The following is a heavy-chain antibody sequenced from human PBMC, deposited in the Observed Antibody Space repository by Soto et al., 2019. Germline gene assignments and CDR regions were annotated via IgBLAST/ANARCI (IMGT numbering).Heavy chain of an antibody. J-gene: IGHJ6*02. CDR3: AGQQLVLIFSVGMDV. Sequence: QLQLQESGPGLVKPSETLSLTCTVSGGSISSSSYYWGWIRQPPGKGLEWIGSIYYSGSTYYNPSLKCQVTISVDTSKNQFSLKLSSVTAADTAVYYCAGQQLVLIFSVGMDVWGQGTTVTVSS. CDR2: IYYSGST. D-gene: IGHD6-13*01. CDR1: GGSISSSSYY. V-gene: IGHV4-39*01.